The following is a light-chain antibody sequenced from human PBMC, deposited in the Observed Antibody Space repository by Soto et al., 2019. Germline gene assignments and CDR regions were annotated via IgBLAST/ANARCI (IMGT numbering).Light chain of an antibody. CDR3: QQRSNWPCT. CDR1: QSVSSY. Sequence: EIVLTQSPATLSLSPGERATLSCRASQSVSSYLAWYQQKPGQAPRLLIYDASNRATGIPARFSGSGSGTDLTLSISSLEPEEFAVYYCQQRSNWPCTFGQGTKLEIK. V-gene: IGKV3-11*01. J-gene: IGKJ2*01. CDR2: DAS.